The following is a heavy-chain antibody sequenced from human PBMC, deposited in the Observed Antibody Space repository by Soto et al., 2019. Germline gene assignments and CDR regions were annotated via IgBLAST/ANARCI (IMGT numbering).Heavy chain of an antibody. Sequence: ASVKVSCKVSGYTLTELCMHWVRQAPGKGLEWMGGFDPEDGETIYAQKFQGRVTMTEDTSTDTAYMELSSLRSEDTAVYYCATDITMVRGVYRRNPGWFDPWGQGTLVTVSS. D-gene: IGHD3-10*01. CDR1: GYTLTELC. CDR3: ATDITMVRGVYRRNPGWFDP. CDR2: FDPEDGET. J-gene: IGHJ5*02. V-gene: IGHV1-24*01.